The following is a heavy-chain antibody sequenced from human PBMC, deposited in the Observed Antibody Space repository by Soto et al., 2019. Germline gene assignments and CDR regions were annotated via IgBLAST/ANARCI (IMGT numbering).Heavy chain of an antibody. CDR1: GGSISSSSYC. J-gene: IGHJ5*02. Sequence: PSETLSLTCTVSGGSISSSSYCWGWIRQPPGKGLEWIGEINHSGSTNYNPSLKSRVTISVDTSKNQFSLKLSSVTAADTAVYYCARAVGATSWFDPWGQGTLVTAPQ. CDR3: ARAVGATSWFDP. CDR2: INHSGST. V-gene: IGHV4-39*07. D-gene: IGHD1-26*01.